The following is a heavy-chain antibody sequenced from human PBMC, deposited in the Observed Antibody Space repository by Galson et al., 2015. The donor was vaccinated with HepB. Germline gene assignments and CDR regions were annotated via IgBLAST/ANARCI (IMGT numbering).Heavy chain of an antibody. J-gene: IGHJ4*02. D-gene: IGHD5-12*01. CDR1: GFTFGTYA. CDR3: AKEGGSRGYDPFDY. V-gene: IGHV3-23*01. Sequence: SLRLSCAASGFTFGTYAMSWVRQAPGNGLEWVSAISGSVASTYYADSVKDRFTISRDNSMNTLYLQMNSLRVEDTAVYYCAKEGGSRGYDPFDYWGQGTLVTVSS. CDR2: ISGSVAST.